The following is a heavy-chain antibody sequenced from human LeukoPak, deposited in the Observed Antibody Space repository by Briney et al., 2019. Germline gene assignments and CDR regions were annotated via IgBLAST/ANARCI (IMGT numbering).Heavy chain of an antibody. CDR1: GFTFSSYA. CDR2: IGGSGGNT. J-gene: IGHJ4*02. D-gene: IGHD7-27*01. Sequence: PGGSLRLSCAASGFTFSSYAMSWVRQPPGKGLEWVSAIGGSGGNTYYADSVKGRFTISRDNSKNTLYLQMNSLRDEDTAVYYCARDSSNWAPLGYWGQGTLVTVSS. CDR3: ARDSSNWAPLGY. V-gene: IGHV3-23*01.